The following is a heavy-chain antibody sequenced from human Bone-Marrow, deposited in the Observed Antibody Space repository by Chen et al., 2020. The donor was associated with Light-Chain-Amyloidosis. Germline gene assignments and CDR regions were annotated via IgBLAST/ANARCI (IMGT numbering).Heavy chain of an antibody. CDR1: GGSFSGYY. CDR3: ARVNAYVWGSRVPNYFDY. V-gene: IGHV4-34*01. Sequence: QVQLQQWGAGLLKPSETLSLTCAVYGGSFSGYYWSWIRQPPGKGLEWIGEINHSGSTNYNPSLKSRVTISVDTSKNQFSLKLSSVTAADTAVYYCARVNAYVWGSRVPNYFDYWGQGTLVTVSS. J-gene: IGHJ4*02. CDR2: INHSGST. D-gene: IGHD3-16*01.